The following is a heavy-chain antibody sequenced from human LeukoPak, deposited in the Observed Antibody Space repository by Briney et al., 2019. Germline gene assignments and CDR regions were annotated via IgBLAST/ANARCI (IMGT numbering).Heavy chain of an antibody. Sequence: SETLSLTCTVSGYSISSGYYWGLIRQPPGKGLEWIGSIYHSGSTYYKPSLKSRVTISVDTSKNQFSLKLSSVTAADTAVYYCARHDPSYYDSSGSGDYWGQGTLVTVSS. CDR3: ARHDPSYYDSSGSGDY. J-gene: IGHJ4*02. V-gene: IGHV4-38-2*02. CDR2: IYHSGST. D-gene: IGHD3-22*01. CDR1: GYSISSGYY.